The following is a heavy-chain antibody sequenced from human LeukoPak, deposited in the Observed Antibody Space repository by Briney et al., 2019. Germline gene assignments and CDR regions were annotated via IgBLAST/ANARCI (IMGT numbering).Heavy chain of an antibody. V-gene: IGHV4-59*01. D-gene: IGHD4/OR15-4a*01. CDR2: IYYSGST. J-gene: IGHJ6*03. Sequence: PSETLSLTCTVSGGSISSYYWSWIRQPPGKGLEWIGYIYYSGSTNYNPSLKSRVTISVDTSKNQFSLKLSSVTAADTAVYYCARAKRDRPPRGYYYMDVWGKGTTVTVSS. CDR1: GGSISSYY. CDR3: ARAKRDRPPRGYYYMDV.